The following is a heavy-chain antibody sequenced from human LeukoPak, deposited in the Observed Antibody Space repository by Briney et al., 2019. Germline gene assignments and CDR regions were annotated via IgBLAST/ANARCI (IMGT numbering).Heavy chain of an antibody. Sequence: GGSLRLSCAASGFTFSNYWMHWVRQAPGKGLVWVSRINTAGNSTSYADSVKGRFTISRDNAKNTLYLQMKSLRDGDAAVYYRARAQAVTGTGGFDPWGQGTLVTVSS. J-gene: IGHJ5*02. V-gene: IGHV3-74*01. CDR1: GFTFSNYW. D-gene: IGHD6-19*01. CDR3: ARAQAVTGTGGFDP. CDR2: INTAGNST.